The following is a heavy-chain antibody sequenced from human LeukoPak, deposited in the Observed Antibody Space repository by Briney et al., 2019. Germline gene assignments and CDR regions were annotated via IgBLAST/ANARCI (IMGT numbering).Heavy chain of an antibody. CDR2: IYYTGTT. D-gene: IGHD5-18*01. V-gene: IGHV4-59*01. CDR1: GGSISGYY. J-gene: IGHJ6*03. Sequence: PSETLSLTCTVSGGSISGYYWSWIRQPPGKGLECIGNIYYTGTTNYNPSLKSRVTISVDMSKNQFSLRLTSVAAADTAVYYCARLTRYNKYDYYYYMDVWGKGTTVTVSS. CDR3: ARLTRYNKYDYYYYMDV.